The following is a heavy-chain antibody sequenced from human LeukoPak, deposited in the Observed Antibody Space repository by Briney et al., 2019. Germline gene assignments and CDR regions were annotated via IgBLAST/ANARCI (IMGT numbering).Heavy chain of an antibody. Sequence: PGGSLRLSCAASGFTFSSYAMSWVRRAPGKGLEWVSAISGSGGSTYYADSVKGRFTISRDNSKNTLYLQMNSLRAEDTAVYYYAKGNPKYNWFDPWGQGTLVTVSS. CDR1: GFTFSSYA. CDR3: AKGNPKYNWFDP. J-gene: IGHJ5*02. D-gene: IGHD1-14*01. V-gene: IGHV3-23*01. CDR2: ISGSGGST.